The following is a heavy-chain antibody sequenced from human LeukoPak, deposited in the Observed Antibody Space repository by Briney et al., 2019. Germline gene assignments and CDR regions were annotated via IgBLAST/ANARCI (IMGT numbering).Heavy chain of an antibody. CDR1: GGTFSSYA. Sequence: SVKVSCTASGGTFSSYAISWVRQAPGQGLEWMGGIIPIFGTANYAQKFQGRVTITADESTSTAYMELSSLRSEDTAVYYCARDGYYDSSGYYETLVDYWGQGTLVTVSS. CDR3: ARDGYYDSSGYYETLVDY. CDR2: IIPIFGTA. J-gene: IGHJ4*02. D-gene: IGHD3-22*01. V-gene: IGHV1-69*13.